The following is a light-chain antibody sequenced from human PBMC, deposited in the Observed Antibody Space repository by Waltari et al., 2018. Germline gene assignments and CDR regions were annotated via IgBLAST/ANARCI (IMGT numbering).Light chain of an antibody. CDR2: DIS. J-gene: IGKJ4*01. Sequence: DIVLTQSPATLSLYPGERATLSCRASQSVTNYLAWYQQKPGQAPRLLIYDISTRATAIPARFNGSGSGTDFTLTISSLEPEDFAVYYCLQRDRWLTFGGGTKVEIK. V-gene: IGKV3-11*01. CDR3: LQRDRWLT. CDR1: QSVTNY.